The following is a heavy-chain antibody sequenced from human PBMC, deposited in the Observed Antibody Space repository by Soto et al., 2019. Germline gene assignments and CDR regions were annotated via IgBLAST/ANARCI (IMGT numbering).Heavy chain of an antibody. Sequence: GGSLRLSCAASGFTFSSYAMSWVRQAPGKGLGWVSAISGSGVNTYYADSVKGRFTISRDNSKNTLYLQMHSLRAEDTAVYYCAKSGSPGYSSSHIDYWGQGTLVTVSS. D-gene: IGHD6-13*01. J-gene: IGHJ4*02. V-gene: IGHV3-23*01. CDR1: GFTFSSYA. CDR3: AKSGSPGYSSSHIDY. CDR2: ISGSGVNT.